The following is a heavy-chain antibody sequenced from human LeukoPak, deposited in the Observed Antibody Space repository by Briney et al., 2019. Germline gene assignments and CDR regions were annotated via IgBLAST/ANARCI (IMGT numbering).Heavy chain of an antibody. V-gene: IGHV3-53*01. CDR3: AREGWNYDSTNDAFDI. J-gene: IGHJ3*02. Sequence: PGGSLRLSCAASGFTVSSNYMSWVRQAPGKGLEWVSVIYSGGSTYYADSVKGRFTISRDNSKNTLYLQMNSLRAEDTAVYYCAREGWNYDSTNDAFDIWGQRTMVTVSS. CDR2: IYSGGST. CDR1: GFTVSSNY. D-gene: IGHD3-22*01.